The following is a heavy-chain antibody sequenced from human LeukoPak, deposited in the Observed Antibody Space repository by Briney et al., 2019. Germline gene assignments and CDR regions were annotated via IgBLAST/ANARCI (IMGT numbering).Heavy chain of an antibody. D-gene: IGHD2-15*01. CDR3: AKALPVVGAKGNAFDI. J-gene: IGHJ3*02. V-gene: IGHV3-23*01. Sequence: GGSLRLSCAASGFTFSSYAMSWVRQAPGKGLEWVSAISGSGGSTYYADSVKGRFTISRDNSKNTLYLQMNSLRAEDTAVYYCAKALPVVGAKGNAFDIWGQGTMVTVSS. CDR2: ISGSGGST. CDR1: GFTFSSYA.